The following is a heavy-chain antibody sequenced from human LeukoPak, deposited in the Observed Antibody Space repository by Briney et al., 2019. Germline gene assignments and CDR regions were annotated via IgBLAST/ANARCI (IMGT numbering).Heavy chain of an antibody. CDR2: INSDGSGT. CDR1: GFTFSSSW. V-gene: IGHV3-74*01. J-gene: IGHJ4*02. Sequence: GGSLRLSCAVSGFTFSSSWMHWVRQAPGKGLVWVSRINSDGSGTIYADSVKGRFTISRDNAKNTLFLQMNSLRAEDTAVYYCARVYGGYGDYYCDYGGQGTRVTVSS. D-gene: IGHD4-17*01. CDR3: ARVYGGYGDYYCDY.